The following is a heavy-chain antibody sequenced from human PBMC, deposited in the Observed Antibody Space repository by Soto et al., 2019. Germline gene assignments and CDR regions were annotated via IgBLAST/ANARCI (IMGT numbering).Heavy chain of an antibody. D-gene: IGHD3-3*01. CDR3: ARGAPPRITIFGVVIHGNWFDP. J-gene: IGHJ5*02. V-gene: IGHV4-34*01. Sequence: SETLSLTCAVYGGSFSGYYWSWIRQPPGKGLEWIGEINHSGSTNYNPSLKSRVTISVDTSKNQFSLKLSSVTAADTAVYYCARGAPPRITIFGVVIHGNWFDPWGQGTLGTVSA. CDR1: GGSFSGYY. CDR2: INHSGST.